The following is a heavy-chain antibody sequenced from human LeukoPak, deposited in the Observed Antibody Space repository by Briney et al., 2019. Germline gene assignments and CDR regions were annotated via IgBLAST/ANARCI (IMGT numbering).Heavy chain of an antibody. CDR1: GFTFTKFA. V-gene: IGHV3-23*01. J-gene: IGHJ4*02. CDR3: ARAPDDYGDWYYSDY. CDR2: ISGSDEST. D-gene: IGHD4-17*01. Sequence: GGSLRLSCAASGFTFTKFAMSWVRQAPGKGLEWISAISGSDESTYYADSVKGRFTISRDNSKNTVYLQMNSLRVEDTAVYYCARAPDDYGDWYYSDYWGQGTLVTVSS.